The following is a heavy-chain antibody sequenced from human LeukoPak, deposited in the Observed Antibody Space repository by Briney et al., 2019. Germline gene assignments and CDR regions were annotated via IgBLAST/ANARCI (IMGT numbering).Heavy chain of an antibody. V-gene: IGHV3-7*01. CDR1: GFTFSNFW. CDR3: ARTIEMATISYFDY. J-gene: IGHJ4*02. Sequence: GGSLRLSCAASGFTFSNFWMSWVRQAPGKGLEWVATIKQDGSEYYYVDSVKGRFTISRDNAKNSLYLQMNSLRAGDTAVYYCARTIEMATISYFDYWGQGTLVTVSS. D-gene: IGHD5-24*01. CDR2: IKQDGSEY.